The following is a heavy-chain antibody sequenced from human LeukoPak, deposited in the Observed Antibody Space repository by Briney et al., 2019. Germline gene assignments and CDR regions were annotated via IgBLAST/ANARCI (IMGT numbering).Heavy chain of an antibody. D-gene: IGHD3-16*02. CDR3: TTYDYDYVWGSYPFDI. CDR1: GFTFSNAW. Sequence: GGSLRLSCAASGFTFSNAWMSWVRQAPGKGLEWVGRIKSKTDGGTTDYAAPVKGRFTISRDDSKNTLYLQMNSLRTEDTAVYYCTTYDYDYVWGSYPFDIWGQGTMVTVSS. V-gene: IGHV3-15*01. J-gene: IGHJ3*02. CDR2: IKSKTDGGTT.